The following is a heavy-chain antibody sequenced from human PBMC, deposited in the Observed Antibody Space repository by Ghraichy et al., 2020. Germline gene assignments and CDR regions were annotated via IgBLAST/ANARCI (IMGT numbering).Heavy chain of an antibody. D-gene: IGHD5-12*01. V-gene: IGHV3-23*01. CDR3: AKDPAGRGYSGYDTRYYFDD. CDR2: ISGRGVTT. J-gene: IGHJ4*02. CDR1: GLTFSNYA. Sequence: GGSLRLSCAASGLTFSNYAMSWVRQAPGKGLEWVSAISGRGVTTHYADSVKGRFTISRDNSKNTLYLQMNSLRAEDTAVYYCAKDPAGRGYSGYDTRYYFDDWGQGTLVTVSS.